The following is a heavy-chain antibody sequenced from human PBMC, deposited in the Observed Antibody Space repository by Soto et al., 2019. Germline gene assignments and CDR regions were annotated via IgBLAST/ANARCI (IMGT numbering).Heavy chain of an antibody. Sequence: QVQLVQSGAEVKKPGSSVKVSCKASGGTFSSYAISWVRQAPGQGLEWMGGIIPIFGTANYAQKFQGRATITADESTSTAYMELSSLRSEDTAVYYCARFTVTRGPYYYYYGMDVWGQGTTVTVSS. D-gene: IGHD4-4*01. J-gene: IGHJ6*02. CDR3: ARFTVTRGPYYYYYGMDV. CDR2: IIPIFGTA. CDR1: GGTFSSYA. V-gene: IGHV1-69*01.